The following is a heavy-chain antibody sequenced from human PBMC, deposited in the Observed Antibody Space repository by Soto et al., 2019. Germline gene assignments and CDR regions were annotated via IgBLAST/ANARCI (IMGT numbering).Heavy chain of an antibody. CDR3: ARSASLERYYFDY. V-gene: IGHV3-30-3*01. J-gene: IGHJ4*02. Sequence: PGGSLRLCCAASGFTFSSYAMHWVRQAPGKGLEWVAVISYDGSNKYYADSVKGRFTISRDDSKNTLYLQMNSLRAEDTAVYYCARSASLERYYFDYWGQGTLVTVSS. CDR1: GFTFSSYA. CDR2: ISYDGSNK. D-gene: IGHD1-26*01.